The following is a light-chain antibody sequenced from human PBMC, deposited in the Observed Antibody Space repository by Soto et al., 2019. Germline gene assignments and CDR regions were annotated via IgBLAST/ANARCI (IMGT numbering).Light chain of an antibody. J-gene: IGLJ1*01. CDR1: SSDVGGYNY. Sequence: QSALTQPPSASGSPGQSVTISCTGTSSDVGGYNYVSWYQQHPGKAPKLMIYDVSKRSSGVPDRFSGSKSGNTASLTVSGXXXXXXXXXYCSSYAGSNSYVFGTGTKLTV. CDR2: DVS. V-gene: IGLV2-8*01. CDR3: SSYAGSNSYV.